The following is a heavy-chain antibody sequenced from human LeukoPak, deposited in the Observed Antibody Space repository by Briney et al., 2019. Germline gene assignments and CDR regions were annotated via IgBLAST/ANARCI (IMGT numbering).Heavy chain of an antibody. Sequence: GGSLRLSCAVSGFTVSSNYMSWVRQAPGKGLEWVSAISGSGGSTYYADSVKGRFTISRDNSKNTLYLQMNSLRAEDTAVYYCAKARRDGYTKGHWGQGTLVTVSS. D-gene: IGHD5-24*01. J-gene: IGHJ4*02. CDR3: AKARRDGYTKGH. V-gene: IGHV3-23*01. CDR2: ISGSGGST. CDR1: GFTVSSNY.